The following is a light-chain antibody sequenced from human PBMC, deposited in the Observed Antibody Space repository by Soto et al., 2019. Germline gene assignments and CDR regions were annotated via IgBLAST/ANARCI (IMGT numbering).Light chain of an antibody. V-gene: IGKV3-20*01. Sequence: EIVLTQSPGTLSLSPGERATLSCRASQSVTSNYLAWYQQKPGQAPRLLVYGASSRATGIPDRFSGTGSGTDFTLTISRLEPEDFAVYYCQQYADSPRTFCRGTTVEVK. CDR1: QSVTSNY. J-gene: IGKJ1*01. CDR2: GAS. CDR3: QQYADSPRT.